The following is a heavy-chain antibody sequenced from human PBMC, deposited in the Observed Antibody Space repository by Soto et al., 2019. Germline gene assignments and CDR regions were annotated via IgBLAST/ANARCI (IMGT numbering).Heavy chain of an antibody. CDR1: GGSISSSSYY. V-gene: IGHV4-39*01. Sequence: QLQLQESGPGLVKPSETLSLTCTVSGGSISSSSYYWGWIRQPPGKGLEWIGSIYYSGSTYYNPSLKSRVTISVDTSKNQFSLKLSSVTAADTAVYYCARHSSPNHNWFDPWGQGTLVTVSS. CDR2: IYYSGST. J-gene: IGHJ5*02. CDR3: ARHSSPNHNWFDP.